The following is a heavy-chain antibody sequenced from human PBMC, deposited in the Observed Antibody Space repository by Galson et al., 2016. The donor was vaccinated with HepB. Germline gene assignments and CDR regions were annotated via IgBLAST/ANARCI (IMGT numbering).Heavy chain of an antibody. D-gene: IGHD3-16*01. CDR3: AGGSRLGELFP. CDR1: GGSISAFS. J-gene: IGHJ5*02. CDR2: LYFGRST. Sequence: SETLSLTCTVSGGSISAFSWSWIRQPPGKGLAWLGYLYFGRSTNYNPSLKSRVIISVDTSKHQFYLKLSSVTAADSAVYYCAGGSRLGELFPWGQGTLVTVSS. V-gene: IGHV4-59*01.